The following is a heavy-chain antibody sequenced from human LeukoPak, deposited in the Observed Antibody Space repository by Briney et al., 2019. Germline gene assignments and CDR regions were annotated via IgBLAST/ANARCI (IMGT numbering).Heavy chain of an antibody. CDR3: ARARNNYDLRGFSALDD. D-gene: IGHD3-16*01. CDR1: GVSFSSHG. CDR2: IRYDESNK. Sequence: PGRCLRLSCAAYGVSFSSHGMRWARQAPGNWLEWVAVIRYDESNKDHADSVKGRFTISRENRKNVLNPEMNSRRGEYPAGYYCARARNNYDLRGFSALDDWGQGTLVTVSS. J-gene: IGHJ4*02. V-gene: IGHV3-30*12.